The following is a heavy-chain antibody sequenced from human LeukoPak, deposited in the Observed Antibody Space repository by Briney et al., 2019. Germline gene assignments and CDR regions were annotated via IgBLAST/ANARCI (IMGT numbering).Heavy chain of an antibody. J-gene: IGHJ4*02. D-gene: IGHD5-18*01. V-gene: IGHV3-23*01. Sequence: GGSLRLSCAASGFTFSSYAMSWVRQAPGKGLEWVSAISGSGGSTYYPASVKGRFTISRDNSKNTLYLQMNSLRAEDTAVYYCAKEGHTATGYAASYWGQGTLVTVSS. CDR3: AKEGHTATGYAASY. CDR2: ISGSGGST. CDR1: GFTFSSYA.